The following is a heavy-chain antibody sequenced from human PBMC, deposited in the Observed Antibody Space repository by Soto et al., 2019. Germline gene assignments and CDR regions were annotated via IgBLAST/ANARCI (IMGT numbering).Heavy chain of an antibody. CDR1: GFSLSTSGVG. J-gene: IGHJ4*02. V-gene: IGHV2-5*01. CDR2: IYWNDDK. CDR3: AHRLEYSSYKSFDY. D-gene: IGHD6-6*01. Sequence: QITLKESGPTLVKPTQTLTLTCTFSGFSLSTSGVGVGWIRQPPGKALEWLALIYWNDDKRYSPSLKSRLTITKDTSKNQVVLTMTNMDPVDTATYYCAHRLEYSSYKSFDYWGQGTLVTVSS.